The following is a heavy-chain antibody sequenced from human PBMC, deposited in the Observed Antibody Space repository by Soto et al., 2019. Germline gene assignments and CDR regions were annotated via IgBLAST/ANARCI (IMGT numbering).Heavy chain of an antibody. CDR1: GYTFSNYG. V-gene: IGHV1-18*01. CDR3: ARAWDYDIDY. D-gene: IGHD3-16*01. CDR2: IYAENGLT. Sequence: ASVKVSCKVSGYTFSNYGISWVRQVPGQGLEWVGWIYAENGLTHYAQKFQGRVTITTHRSTTTAFMDLRSLTSDDTAMYYCARAWDYDIDYWGQVT. J-gene: IGHJ4*02.